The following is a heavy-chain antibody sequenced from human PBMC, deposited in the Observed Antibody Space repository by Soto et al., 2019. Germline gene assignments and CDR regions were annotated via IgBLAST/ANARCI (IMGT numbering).Heavy chain of an antibody. CDR3: ARGCNRYSNVASGVGGFDY. J-gene: IGHJ4*02. CDR2: VYHTGAT. D-gene: IGHD5-12*01. V-gene: IGHV4-59*01. Sequence: QMHLQESGPGLVKPSETLSLTCTVSGASISSSYWSWIRQSPERGLEWIASVYHTGATNYNPSLKSRVPIALDTSKGQFSLNLTSLTTADTAVYFCARGCNRYSNVASGVGGFDYWGQGSLVTVSS. CDR1: GASISSSY.